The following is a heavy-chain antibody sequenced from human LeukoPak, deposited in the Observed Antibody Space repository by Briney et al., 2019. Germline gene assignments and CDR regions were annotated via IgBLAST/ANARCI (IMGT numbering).Heavy chain of an antibody. CDR3: ARERIYFGSGGDLRDARLFYYYGLDV. J-gene: IGHJ6*02. V-gene: IGHV3-23*01. CDR1: GFTFTTCA. Sequence: GGSLRLSCAASGFTFTTCAMGWVRLAPGRGLEWVSTHSPTDGRTYYADSVRGRLTNARDNSKNTLYVQMTSLRAEDTAVYYCARERIYFGSGGDLRDARLFYYYGLDVWGRGTTVTVSS. D-gene: IGHD3-10*01. CDR2: HSPTDGRT.